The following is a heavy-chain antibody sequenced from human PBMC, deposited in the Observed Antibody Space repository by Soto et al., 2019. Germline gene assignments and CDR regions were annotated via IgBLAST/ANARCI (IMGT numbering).Heavy chain of an antibody. V-gene: IGHV3-23*01. Sequence: GGSLRLSCAASGFTFGAFAMAWVRQRPGNGLEWVSSLSGGGGSTYYNNSVRGRFTISRDNSNSTLSLQMNNLRAEDTAVYFCAKTHRATMVVTRYWYFDLWGRGTLVTVSS. J-gene: IGHJ2*01. CDR1: GFTFGAFA. CDR2: LSGGGGST. D-gene: IGHD2-21*02. CDR3: AKTHRATMVVTRYWYFDL.